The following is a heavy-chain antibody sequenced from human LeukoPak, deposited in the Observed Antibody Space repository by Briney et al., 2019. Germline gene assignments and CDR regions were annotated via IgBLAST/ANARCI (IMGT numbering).Heavy chain of an antibody. D-gene: IGHD6-6*01. J-gene: IGHJ5*02. CDR2: IYTSGST. Sequence: SETLSLTCTVSGGSISSYYWSWIRQPAGKGLECIGRIYTSGSTNYNPSLKSRVTMSVDTSKNQFSLKLSSVTAADTAVYYCARCIGSSSFARWFDPWGQGTLVTVSS. CDR3: ARCIGSSSFARWFDP. CDR1: GGSISSYY. V-gene: IGHV4-4*07.